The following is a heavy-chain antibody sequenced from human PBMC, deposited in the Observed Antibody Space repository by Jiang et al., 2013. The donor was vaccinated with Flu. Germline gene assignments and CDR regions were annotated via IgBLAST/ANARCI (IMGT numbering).Heavy chain of an antibody. D-gene: IGHD3-10*01. V-gene: IGHV4-39*01. Sequence: PGLVKPSETLSLTCTVSGGSISSSSYYWGRIRQPPGKGLEWIGSIYYSGSTYYNPSLKSRVTISVDTSKNQFSLKLSSVTAADTAVYYCARLITYYYGSGSYSHKAGWFDPVGPGNPGHRLL. J-gene: IGHJ5*02. CDR1: GGSISSSSYY. CDR3: ARLITYYYGSGSYSHKAGWFDP. CDR2: IYYSGST.